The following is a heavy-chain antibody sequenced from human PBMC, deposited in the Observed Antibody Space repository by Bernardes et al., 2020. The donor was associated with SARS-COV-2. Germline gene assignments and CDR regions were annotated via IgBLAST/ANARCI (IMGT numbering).Heavy chain of an antibody. CDR3: AKPYYDFWSGYSSWFDP. V-gene: IGHV3-23*01. CDR2: ITGSGGTT. CDR1: GFTFSSYA. D-gene: IGHD3-3*01. J-gene: IGHJ5*02. Sequence: GGSLRLSCAASGFTFSSYAMSWVRQAPGKGLEWVSSITGSGGTTYYADSVKGRFTISRDNSKNTLYLQMNSLRAEDTAVYYCAKPYYDFWSGYSSWFDPWGQGTLVTVSS.